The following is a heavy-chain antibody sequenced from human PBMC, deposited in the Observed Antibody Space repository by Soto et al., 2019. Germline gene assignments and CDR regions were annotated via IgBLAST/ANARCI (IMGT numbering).Heavy chain of an antibody. CDR1: GYTFTSYA. Sequence: QVQLVQSGAEVKKPGASVKVSCKASGYTFTSYAMHWVRQAPGQRLEWMGWVNAGNGNTKYSQKFQSRVTITRDTSASTAYMELSSLRSEDTAVYYCAREGGCSGGSCYFYYYYYMDVWGKGTTVTVSS. CDR2: VNAGNGNT. CDR3: AREGGCSGGSCYFYYYYYMDV. V-gene: IGHV1-3*01. J-gene: IGHJ6*03. D-gene: IGHD2-15*01.